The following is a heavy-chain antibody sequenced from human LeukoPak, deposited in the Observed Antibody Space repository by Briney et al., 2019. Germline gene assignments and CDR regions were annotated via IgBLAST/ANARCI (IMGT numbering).Heavy chain of an antibody. CDR1: GFIVSSNY. D-gene: IGHD3-22*01. J-gene: IGHJ6*02. Sequence: TGGSLRLSCAATGFIVSSNYMSWVRQAPGKGLEWIAVFYSGGTTYHTASVKGRFTISRDNSKNTVYLQMNSLRVEDTAVYYCTRKNRILVISMDVWGQRTTVIVSS. CDR3: TRKNRILVISMDV. V-gene: IGHV3-66*01. CDR2: FYSGGTT.